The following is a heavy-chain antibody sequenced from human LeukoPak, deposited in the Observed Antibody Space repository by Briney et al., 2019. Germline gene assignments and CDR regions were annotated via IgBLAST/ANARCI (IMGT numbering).Heavy chain of an antibody. V-gene: IGHV4-59*01. D-gene: IGHD3-22*01. CDR2: IYYSGST. J-gene: IGHJ2*01. CDR3: ARNYYDSSGYYYVPGLDWYFDL. Sequence: SETLSLTCTVSGGSISSYYWSWIRQPPGKGLEWIGYIYYSGSTNYNPSLKSRVTISVDTSKNQFSLKLSSVTAADTAVYYCARNYYDSSGYYYVPGLDWYFDLWGRGTLVTVSS. CDR1: GGSISSYY.